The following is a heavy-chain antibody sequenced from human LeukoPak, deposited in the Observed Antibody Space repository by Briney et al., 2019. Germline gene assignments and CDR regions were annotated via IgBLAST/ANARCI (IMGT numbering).Heavy chain of an antibody. D-gene: IGHD2-2*01. CDR3: ARDPENIVVVPAAIAADGMDV. CDR1: GGSISSSNW. V-gene: IGHV4-4*02. J-gene: IGHJ6*02. Sequence: SETLSLTCAVSGGSISSSNWWSWVRQPPGKGLEWIGEIYHSGSTNYNPSLKSRVTISVDKSKNQFSLKLSSVTAADTAVYYCARDPENIVVVPAAIAADGMDVWGQGTTVTVSS. CDR2: IYHSGST.